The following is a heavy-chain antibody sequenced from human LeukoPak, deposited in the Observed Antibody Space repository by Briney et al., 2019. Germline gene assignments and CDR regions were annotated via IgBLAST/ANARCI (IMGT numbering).Heavy chain of an antibody. CDR1: GFTFRSYE. V-gene: IGHV3-64*01. CDR3: ARDRPGDV. Sequence: GGSLRLSCAPSGFTFRSYEMHWVRHAPGEELEYVSAISSNGDSTYYANFVKGRFIISRDNSKNTLYLQMGSLRPEDMAVYYCARDRPGDVWGEGTTVTVSS. CDR2: ISSNGDST. J-gene: IGHJ6*04.